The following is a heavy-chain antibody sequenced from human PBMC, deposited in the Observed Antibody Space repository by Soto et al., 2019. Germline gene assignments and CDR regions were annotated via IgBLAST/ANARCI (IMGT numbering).Heavy chain of an antibody. CDR2: ISGSGGST. Sequence: VQLLESGGALVQPGGSLRLSCAASGFTFSSYAMSWVRQPPGKGLGWVSTISGSGGSTYYADSVKGRFTISRDNSKNTLYLQMNSLRAEDTAVFYCVKDQGYFGSGALGMDVWGQGTTVTVSS. J-gene: IGHJ6*02. CDR3: VKDQGYFGSGALGMDV. CDR1: GFTFSSYA. D-gene: IGHD3-10*01. V-gene: IGHV3-23*01.